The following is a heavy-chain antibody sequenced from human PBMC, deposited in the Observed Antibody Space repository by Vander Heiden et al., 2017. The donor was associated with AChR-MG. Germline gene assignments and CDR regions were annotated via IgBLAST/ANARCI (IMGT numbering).Heavy chain of an antibody. CDR2: ISYDGSNK. J-gene: IGHJ4*01. V-gene: IGHV3-30*18. CDR1: GFTFSSYG. D-gene: IGHD6-19*01. Sequence: QVQLVESGGGVVQPGRSLRLSFAASGFTFSSYGRHWVRQAPGKGLEWVAVISYDGSNKYYADSVKGRFTISRDNSKNTLYLQMNSLRAEDTAVYYCAKDGESSGVLDYWGQGTLVTVSS. CDR3: AKDGESSGVLDY.